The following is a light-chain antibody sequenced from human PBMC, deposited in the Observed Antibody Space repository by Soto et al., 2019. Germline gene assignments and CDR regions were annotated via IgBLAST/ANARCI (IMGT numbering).Light chain of an antibody. J-gene: IGKJ4*01. V-gene: IGKV3-11*01. CDR2: DAS. CDR1: QGVGRF. Sequence: EIVLTQSPATLSLSPGERAALSCRASQGVGRFLAWYQQKPGQAPRLLIYDASNRATGIPARFSGSGSETDFTLAIDNLETEDFAVYYCQQRGGWPLTFGGGTKV. CDR3: QQRGGWPLT.